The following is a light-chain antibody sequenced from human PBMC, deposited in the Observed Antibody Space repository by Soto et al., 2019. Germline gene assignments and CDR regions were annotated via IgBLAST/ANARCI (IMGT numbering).Light chain of an antibody. CDR1: QTITTTY. V-gene: IGKV3-20*01. CDR3: QQYVSSPTTWT. CDR2: GAS. Sequence: EIVLTQSPGTLSLSPGERATLSFRTSQTITTTYLAWYQQKPGQAPRLLIYGASSRATGIPDRFSGSGSGTHFTLTISRVEPEGFGIYYCQQYVSSPTTWTFGQGSKVEIK. J-gene: IGKJ1*01.